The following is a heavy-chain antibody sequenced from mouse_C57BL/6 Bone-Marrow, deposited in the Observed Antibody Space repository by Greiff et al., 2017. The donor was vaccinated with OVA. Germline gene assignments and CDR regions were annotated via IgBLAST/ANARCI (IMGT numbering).Heavy chain of an antibody. CDR1: GFTFTTYA. J-gene: IGHJ1*03. CDR3: VGAPCCYGSSPYWYFDV. D-gene: IGHD1-1*01. CDR2: IRRKSSNSAT. V-gene: IGHV10-3*01. Sequence: EVQLVESGGGLVQPKGSLKLSCAASGFTFTTYAMHWVRQAPGKGLEWVARIRRKSSNSATYYADSVKARFTISRDDSQGMLYRRMNNLKTEDTAMYYGVGAPCCYGSSPYWYFDVWGTGTTVTVSS.